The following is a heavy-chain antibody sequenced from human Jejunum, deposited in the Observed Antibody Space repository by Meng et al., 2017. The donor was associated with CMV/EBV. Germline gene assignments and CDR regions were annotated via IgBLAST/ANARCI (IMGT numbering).Heavy chain of an antibody. D-gene: IGHD5-18*01. CDR2: IRYDASNK. V-gene: IGHV3-33*01. CDR3: ARSGYSSAFGY. Sequence: CAASGFSFSSYGMHWVRQAPGKGLEWVTYIRYDASNKYYADSVKGRFTISRDNSKNTLYLQMNSLRAEDTAIYYCARSGYSSAFGYWGQGTLVTV. CDR1: GFSFSSYG. J-gene: IGHJ4*02.